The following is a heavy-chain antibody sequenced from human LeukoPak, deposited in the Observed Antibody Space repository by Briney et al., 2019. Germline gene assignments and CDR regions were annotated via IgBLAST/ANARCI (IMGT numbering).Heavy chain of an antibody. V-gene: IGHV4-30-4*08. CDR3: ARDVPEWELRAFAASDI. CDR1: GGSISSGDYY. D-gene: IGHD1-26*01. CDR2: IYYSGST. J-gene: IGHJ3*02. Sequence: SETLSLTCTVSGGSISSGDYYWSWIRQPPGKGLEWIGYIYYSGSTYYNPSLKSRVTISVDTSKNQLSLKLSSVTAADTAVYYCARDVPEWELRAFAASDIWGQGTMVTVSS.